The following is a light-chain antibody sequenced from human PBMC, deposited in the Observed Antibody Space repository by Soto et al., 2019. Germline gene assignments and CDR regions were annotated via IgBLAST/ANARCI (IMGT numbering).Light chain of an antibody. Sequence: SSELTQPPSVSVSPGQTASITCSGDKLGDKYACWYQRKPGQSPVLVIYQDSKRPSGIPERFSGSNSGNTATLTISGTQAMDEADYFCQAWDSSTHYVFGTGTKLTVL. CDR1: KLGDKY. J-gene: IGLJ1*01. CDR2: QDS. CDR3: QAWDSSTHYV. V-gene: IGLV3-1*01.